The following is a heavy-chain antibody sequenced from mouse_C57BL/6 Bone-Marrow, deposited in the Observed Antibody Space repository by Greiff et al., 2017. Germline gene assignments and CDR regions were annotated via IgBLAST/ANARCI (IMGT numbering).Heavy chain of an antibody. V-gene: IGHV2-5*01. D-gene: IGHD1-1*01. CDR1: GFSLTSYG. CDR3: AKKNYYGTIV. Sequence: VQGVESGPGLVQPSQSLSITCTVSGFSLTSYGVHWVRQSPGKGLEWLGVIWRGGSTDYNAAFMSRLSITKDNSKSQVFFKMNSLQADDTAIYYYAKKNYYGTIVWGTGTTVTVSS. J-gene: IGHJ1*03. CDR2: IWRGGST.